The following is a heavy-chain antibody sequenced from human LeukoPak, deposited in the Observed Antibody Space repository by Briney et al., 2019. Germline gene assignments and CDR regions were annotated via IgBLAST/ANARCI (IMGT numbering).Heavy chain of an antibody. CDR3: ARLWRPHDYDNWFDH. V-gene: IGHV4-59*13. Sequence: PSETLSLTCTVYGRYISSSFWTWVRQAPGKGMELIGFTYDGGRGNYKPSLRSRVDISLDTSSTRYSLRLTSVTAADTGVYYCARLWRPHDYDNWFDHWGQGILVTVSS. J-gene: IGHJ5*02. CDR2: TYDGGRG. CDR1: GRYISSSF. D-gene: IGHD4-17*01.